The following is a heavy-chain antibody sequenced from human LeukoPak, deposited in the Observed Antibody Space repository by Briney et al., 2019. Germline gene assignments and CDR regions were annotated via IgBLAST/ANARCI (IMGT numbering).Heavy chain of an antibody. CDR3: ASWGRDYSSFDY. J-gene: IGHJ4*02. CDR2: IKQDGSEK. D-gene: IGHD4-11*01. V-gene: IGHV3-7*03. Sequence: GGSLRLSCAASGFMFSSNWMSWVRLAPGKGLEWVANIKQDGSEKYYVDSVKGRFTISRDNAKNSLYLQMNSLRAEDTAVYYCASWGRDYSSFDYWGQGTLVTVSS. CDR1: GFMFSSNW.